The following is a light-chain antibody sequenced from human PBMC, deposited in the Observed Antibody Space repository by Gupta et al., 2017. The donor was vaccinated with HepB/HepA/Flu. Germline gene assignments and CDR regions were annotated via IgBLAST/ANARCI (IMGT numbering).Light chain of an antibody. V-gene: IGKV4-1*01. Sequence: DIVMTQSPDSLAVSLGERATINCKSSQSGLYSSNNKNYVAWYQQKPGPPPKLLIYWASTRESGVPDRFSGSGSGKDFTPTISSLQDEDVAFYYCQQNNCTPLTFGRGTKVEIK. J-gene: IGKJ1*01. CDR2: WAS. CDR1: QSGLYSSNNKNY. CDR3: QQNNCTPLT.